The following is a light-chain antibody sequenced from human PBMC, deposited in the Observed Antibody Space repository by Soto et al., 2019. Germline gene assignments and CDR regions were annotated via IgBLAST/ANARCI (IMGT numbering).Light chain of an antibody. V-gene: IGLV1-40*01. Sequence: QSVLTQPPSVSGAPGQRVTISCTGSSSNVGAGYNVNWYQQLPGTAPKLLIHGNSNRPSGVPDRISGSKSGTSASLAITGLQAEDEADYYCQSYDSSLSGSVFGGGTKLTV. CDR3: QSYDSSLSGSV. J-gene: IGLJ3*02. CDR2: GNS. CDR1: SSNVGAGYN.